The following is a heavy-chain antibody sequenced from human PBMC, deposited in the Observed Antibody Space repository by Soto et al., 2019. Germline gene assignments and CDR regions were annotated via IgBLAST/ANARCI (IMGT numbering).Heavy chain of an antibody. CDR2: IYHTGNA. J-gene: IGHJ6*02. CDR3: ARQIVVVPAAMLYYYGMDV. CDR1: GDSISNSRFY. D-gene: IGHD2-2*01. Sequence: SETLSLTCSVSGDSISNSRFYWAWIRQPPGEGLEWIGSIYHTGNAYYNPSLKSRVTIFVDTSKNQFSLKLTSVTAADTAVYYCARQIVVVPAAMLYYYGMDVWGQGTTVTVSS. V-gene: IGHV4-39*01.